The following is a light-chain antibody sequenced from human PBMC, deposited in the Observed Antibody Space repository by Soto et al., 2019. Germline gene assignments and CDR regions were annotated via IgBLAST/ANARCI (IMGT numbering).Light chain of an antibody. CDR1: SRDVGASDY. CDR2: EVN. J-gene: IGLJ1*01. V-gene: IGLV2-8*01. CDR3: LSHSGSSNV. Sequence: QSVLTQPPSASGSPGQSVAISCTGTSRDVGASDYVSWYQQHSGKAPKLLLYEVNKRPSGVPDRFSGSKSGNTASLTVSVLQADDEAGYYCLSHSGSSNVLGTGTKVTVL.